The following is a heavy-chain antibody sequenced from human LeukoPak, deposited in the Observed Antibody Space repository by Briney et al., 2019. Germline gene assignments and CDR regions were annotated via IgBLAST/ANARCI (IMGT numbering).Heavy chain of an antibody. V-gene: IGHV3-9*01. J-gene: IGHJ4*02. CDR2: ISWNSGTI. Sequence: PGRSLRLSCAASGFTFDDYAMHWVRQAPGKGLEWVSGISWNSGTIGYADSVKGRFTISRDNAKNSLYLQMNSLRAEDTALYYCAKDPDNYYDSSGYFDYWGQGTLVTVSS. CDR3: AKDPDNYYDSSGYFDY. CDR1: GFTFDDYA. D-gene: IGHD3-22*01.